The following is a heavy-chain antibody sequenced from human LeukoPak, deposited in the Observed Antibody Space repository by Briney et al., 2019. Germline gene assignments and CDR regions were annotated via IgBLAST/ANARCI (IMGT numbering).Heavy chain of an antibody. CDR3: AKDMGYSSGWYYFDY. CDR1: GFTFDDYA. V-gene: IGHV3-9*03. J-gene: IGHJ4*02. CDR2: ISWNSGSI. Sequence: PGGSLRLSCAASGFTFDDYAMHWVRQAPGKGLEWVSDISWNSGSIGYADSVKGRFTISRDNAKNSLYLQMNSLRAEDMALYYCAKDMGYSSGWYYFDYWGQGTLVTVSS. D-gene: IGHD6-19*01.